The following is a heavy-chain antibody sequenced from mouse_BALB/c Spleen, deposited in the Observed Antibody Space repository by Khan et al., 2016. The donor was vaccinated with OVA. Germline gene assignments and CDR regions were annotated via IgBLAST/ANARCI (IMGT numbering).Heavy chain of an antibody. V-gene: IGHV3-2*02. CDR1: GYSITSGYG. CDR2: ISYIGST. J-gene: IGHJ2*01. D-gene: IGHD1-2*01. CDR3: ARTARIKY. Sequence: EVQLQESGPGLVKPSQSLSLTCTVTGYSITSGYGWNWIRQFPGNKLEWMGYISYIGSTNYNPSLKNRIPITRDTSKNQFFLQLKSVSTEDTATYYCARTARIKYWGQGTTLTVSS.